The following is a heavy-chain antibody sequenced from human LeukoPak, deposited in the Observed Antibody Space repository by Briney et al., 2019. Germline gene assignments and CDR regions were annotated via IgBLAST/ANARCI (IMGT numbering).Heavy chain of an antibody. V-gene: IGHV1-8*01. CDR1: GYTFTSYD. D-gene: IGHD3-16*02. Sequence: ASVKVSCKASGYTFTSYDINWVRQATGQGLEWMGGMNPNSGNTGYAQKFQGRVTMTRNTSISTAYMELSSLRSEDTAVYYCARGHYDYVWGSYRLNWFDPWGQGTLVTVSS. J-gene: IGHJ5*02. CDR2: MNPNSGNT. CDR3: ARGHYDYVWGSYRLNWFDP.